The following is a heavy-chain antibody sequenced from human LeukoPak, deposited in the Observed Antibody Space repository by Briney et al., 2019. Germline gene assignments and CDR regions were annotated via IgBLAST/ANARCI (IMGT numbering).Heavy chain of an antibody. V-gene: IGHV3-23*01. J-gene: IGHJ4*02. D-gene: IGHD4-17*01. CDR2: ISGDGDST. CDR3: ARDGDGDYVFSYYFDY. CDR1: GFTFSSYG. Sequence: GGSLRLSCVASGFTFSSYGMSWVRQAPGKGLEWVSGISGDGDSTYHADSVKGRFTISRDNSKNTLYLQMNSLRVEDTAVYYCARDGDGDYVFSYYFDYWGQGTLVTVSS.